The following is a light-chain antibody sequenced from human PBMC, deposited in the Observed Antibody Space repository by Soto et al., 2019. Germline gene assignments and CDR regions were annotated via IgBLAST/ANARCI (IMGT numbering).Light chain of an antibody. J-gene: IGKJ1*01. V-gene: IGKV1-5*01. Sequence: DIQMTQSPSTLSASLGDSVTITCRASQTVNAWLAWYQHKPGKAPKPLIYDASILESGVPARFSGSGSGTEFILTISSLQPDDVGTYYCQRYNTHSGTFGQGTKVDIK. CDR3: QRYNTHSGT. CDR2: DAS. CDR1: QTVNAW.